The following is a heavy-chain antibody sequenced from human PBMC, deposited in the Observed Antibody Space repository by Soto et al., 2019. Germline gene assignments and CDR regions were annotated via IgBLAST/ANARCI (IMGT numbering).Heavy chain of an antibody. J-gene: IGHJ4*02. CDR2: IIPILVIA. CDR1: GGTLSSY. Sequence: QVKLVQSGAEVKKPGSSVKVSCKASGGTLSSYFSWWRQAPGKGLEWMGRIIPILVIANYAQKFKGRVTITADKSTSTAYMELSSLRSEDTAVYYCARLLYYDSSGYPLDYWGQGTLVTVSS. D-gene: IGHD3-22*01. CDR3: ARLLYYDSSGYPLDY. V-gene: IGHV1-69*02.